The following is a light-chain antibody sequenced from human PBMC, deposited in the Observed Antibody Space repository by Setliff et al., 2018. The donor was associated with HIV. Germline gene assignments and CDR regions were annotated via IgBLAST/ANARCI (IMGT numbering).Light chain of an antibody. J-gene: IGLJ1*01. CDR3: CSYAGSSISYV. V-gene: IGLV2-23*02. CDR1: SSDVGSYNL. Sequence: VLTQPASVSGSPGQTITISCTGTSSDVGSYNLVSWYQQHPGKAPKLMIYEVSKRPSGVSDRFSGSKSGNTASLTISGLQAEDEADYYCCSYAGSSISYVFGTGTKVT. CDR2: EVS.